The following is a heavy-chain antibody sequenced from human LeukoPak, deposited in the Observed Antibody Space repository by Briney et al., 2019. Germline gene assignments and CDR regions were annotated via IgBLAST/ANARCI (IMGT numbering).Heavy chain of an antibody. J-gene: IGHJ4*02. D-gene: IGHD3-22*01. CDR2: INTNTGNP. V-gene: IGHV7-4-1*02. CDR1: GGTFSSYA. CDR3: ARMYYDSSGYYSPDY. Sequence: ASVKVSCKASGGTFSSYATSRVRQAPGQGLEWMGWINTNTGNPTYAQGFTGRFVFSLDTSVSTAYLQISSLKAEDTAVYYCARMYYDSSGYYSPDYWGQGTLVTVSS.